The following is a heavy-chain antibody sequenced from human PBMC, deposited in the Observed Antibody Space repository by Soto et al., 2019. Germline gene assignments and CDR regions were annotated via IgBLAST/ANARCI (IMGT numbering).Heavy chain of an antibody. CDR2: ISYDGSNK. D-gene: IGHD3-10*01. V-gene: IGHV3-30-3*01. CDR1: GFTFSSYA. J-gene: IGHJ5*02. CDR3: ARDSLPGPFGANWFDP. Sequence: GGSLRLSCAASGFTFSSYAMHWVRQAPGKGLEWVAVISYDGSNKYYADSVKGRFTISRDNSKNTLYLQMNSLRAEDTAVYYCARDSLPGPFGANWFDPWGQGTLVTVSS.